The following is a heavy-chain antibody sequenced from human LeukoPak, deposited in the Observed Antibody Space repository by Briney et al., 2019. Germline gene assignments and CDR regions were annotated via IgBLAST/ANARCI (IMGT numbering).Heavy chain of an antibody. J-gene: IGHJ3*02. CDR1: GFTFSSYS. D-gene: IGHD4-17*01. V-gene: IGHV3-48*01. CDR3: AVDYASADDAFDI. CDR2: ISSSSSTI. Sequence: GGSLRLSCAASGFTFSSYSMNWVRQAPGKGLEWVSYISSSSSTIYYADSVKGRFTISRDNAKNSLYLQMNSLRAEDTAVYYCAVDYASADDAFDIWGQGTMVTVSS.